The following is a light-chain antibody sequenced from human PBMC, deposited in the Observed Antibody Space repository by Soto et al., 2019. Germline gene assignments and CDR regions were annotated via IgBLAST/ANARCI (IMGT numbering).Light chain of an antibody. Sequence: EILLTQSPATLSVSPGERATLSCRASQSVSSNLAWYQQKPGQATRLLIYGASTRANGIPARFSGSGSGTDFTLTISSLEPEDFAAYYCQQRGDWPPITFGQGTRLEIK. CDR2: GAS. CDR3: QQRGDWPPIT. V-gene: IGKV3-11*01. J-gene: IGKJ5*01. CDR1: QSVSSN.